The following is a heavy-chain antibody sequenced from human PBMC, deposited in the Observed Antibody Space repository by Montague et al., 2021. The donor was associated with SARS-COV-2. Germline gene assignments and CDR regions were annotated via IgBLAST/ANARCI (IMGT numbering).Heavy chain of an antibody. CDR1: GGSLASYY. Sequence: SETLSLTCSVSGGSLASYYWTWVRQPPGKGLEWIGSIYHSGSTFYNPSLKSRVSMSVVMSKNQFSLKLSPVTAADTAMYYCARVKWELSVGNVFDIWGQGTMVTVSS. CDR2: IYHSGST. CDR3: ARVKWELSVGNVFDI. V-gene: IGHV4-59*04. D-gene: IGHD1-26*01. J-gene: IGHJ3*02.